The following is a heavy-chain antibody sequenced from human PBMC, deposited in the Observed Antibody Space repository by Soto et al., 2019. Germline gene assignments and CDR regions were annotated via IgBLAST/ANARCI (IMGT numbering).Heavy chain of an antibody. CDR2: IYYSGST. Sequence: SETLSLTCTVSGGSISSSSYYWGWIRQPPGKGLEWIGSIYYSGSTYYNTSLKSRVTISVDTSKNQFSLKLSSVTAADTAVYYCARHEGSGRYYYYYYGMDVWGQGTTVTVSS. CDR1: GGSISSSSYY. CDR3: ARHEGSGRYYYYYYGMDV. D-gene: IGHD6-19*01. V-gene: IGHV4-39*01. J-gene: IGHJ6*02.